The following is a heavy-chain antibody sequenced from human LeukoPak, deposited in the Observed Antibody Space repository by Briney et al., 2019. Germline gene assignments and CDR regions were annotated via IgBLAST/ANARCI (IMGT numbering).Heavy chain of an antibody. Sequence: EASVKVSCKASGYTFTGYYMHWVRQAPGQGLEWMGWINPNSGGTNYAQKFQGRVTMTRDTSISTAYMELSRLRSDDTAAYYCARGSWLEMYYFDYWGQGTLVTVSS. J-gene: IGHJ4*02. CDR1: GYTFTGYY. D-gene: IGHD5-24*01. CDR2: INPNSGGT. V-gene: IGHV1-2*02. CDR3: ARGSWLEMYYFDY.